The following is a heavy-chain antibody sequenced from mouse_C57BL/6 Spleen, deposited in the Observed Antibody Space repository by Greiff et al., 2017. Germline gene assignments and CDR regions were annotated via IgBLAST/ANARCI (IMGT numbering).Heavy chain of an antibody. Sequence: QVHVKQPGAELVMPGASVKLSCKASGYTFTSYWMHWVKQRPGQGLEWIGEIDPSDSYTNYNQKFKGTSTFTVDKSSSTADMQLSSLTSEDSAVYYCERRADYGSSYVYWYFDVWGTGTTVTVSS. V-gene: IGHV1-69*01. CDR1: GYTFTSYW. J-gene: IGHJ1*03. CDR2: IDPSDSYT. CDR3: ERRADYGSSYVYWYFDV. D-gene: IGHD1-1*01.